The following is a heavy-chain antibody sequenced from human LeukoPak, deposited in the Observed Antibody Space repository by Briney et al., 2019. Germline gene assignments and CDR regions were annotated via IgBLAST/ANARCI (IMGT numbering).Heavy chain of an antibody. J-gene: IGHJ4*02. CDR2: IGTAGDT. D-gene: IGHD2-2*01. CDR1: GFTFSSYG. V-gene: IGHV3-13*01. CDR3: ARGGGYCSSTSCYLDY. Sequence: GGSLRLSCAASGFTFSSYGMHWVRQATGKGLEWVSVIGTAGDTYYPGSVKGRFTISRENAKNSLYLQMNSLRAGDTAVYYCARGGGYCSSTSCYLDYWGQGTLVTVSS.